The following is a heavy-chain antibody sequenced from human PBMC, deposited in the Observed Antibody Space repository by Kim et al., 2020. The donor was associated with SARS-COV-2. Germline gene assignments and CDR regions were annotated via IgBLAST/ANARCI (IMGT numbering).Heavy chain of an antibody. Sequence: GGSLRLSCAASGFTFSSYWMSWVRQAPGKGLEWVANIKQDGSEKYYVDSVKGRFTISRDNAKNSLYLQMNSLRAEDTAVYYCRYYDSSGYFDAFDIWGQGTMVTVSS. J-gene: IGHJ3*02. CDR1: GFTFSSYW. CDR2: IKQDGSEK. V-gene: IGHV3-7*03. CDR3: RYYDSSGYFDAFDI. D-gene: IGHD3-22*01.